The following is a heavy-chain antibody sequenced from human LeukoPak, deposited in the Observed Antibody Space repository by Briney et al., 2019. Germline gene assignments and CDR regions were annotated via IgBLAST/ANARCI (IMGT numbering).Heavy chain of an antibody. CDR3: ARAGRKSRGVDIVRKKDTGYYYYMDV. J-gene: IGHJ6*03. CDR2: IKQDGSEK. CDR1: EFTFISYW. D-gene: IGHD2-15*01. V-gene: IGHV3-7*01. Sequence: EAGGSLRLSCAASEFTFISYWMSWVRQAPGKGLEWVANIKQDGSEKYYVDSVKGRFTISRDNAKNSLYLQMNSLRAEDTAVYYCARAGRKSRGVDIVRKKDTGYYYYMDVWGKGDHGHRLL.